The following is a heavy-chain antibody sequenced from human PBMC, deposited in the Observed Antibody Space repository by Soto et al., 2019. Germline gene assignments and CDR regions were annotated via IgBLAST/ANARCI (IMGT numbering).Heavy chain of an antibody. CDR3: ARDFYDFWSGYVPGGYYYYMVV. J-gene: IGHJ6*03. CDR2: INPSGGST. V-gene: IGHV1-46*03. CDR1: GYTFTSYY. Sequence: ASVKVSCKASGYTFTSYYMHWVRQAPGQGLEWMGIINPSGGSTSYAQKFQGRVTMTRDTSTSTVYMELSSLRSEDTAVYYCARDFYDFWSGYVPGGYYYYMVVWGKGTTVTVSS. D-gene: IGHD3-3*01.